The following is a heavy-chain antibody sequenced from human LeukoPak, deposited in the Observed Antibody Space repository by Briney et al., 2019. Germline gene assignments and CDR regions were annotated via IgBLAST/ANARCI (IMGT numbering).Heavy chain of an antibody. V-gene: IGHV4-39*01. J-gene: IGHJ5*02. Sequence: PSETLSLTCTVSGGSISSSSYYWGWTRQPPGKGLEWIGSINYSGSTYYNPSLKSRVTISVDTSKNQFSLKLSSVTAADTAVYYCARPYLRGTVVNNWFDPWGQGTLVTVSS. CDR1: GGSISSSSYY. CDR2: INYSGST. D-gene: IGHD4-23*01. CDR3: ARPYLRGTVVNNWFDP.